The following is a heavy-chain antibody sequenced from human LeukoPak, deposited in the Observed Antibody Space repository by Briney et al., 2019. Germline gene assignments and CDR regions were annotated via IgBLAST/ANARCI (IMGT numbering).Heavy chain of an antibody. CDR2: INPNSGGT. J-gene: IGHJ5*02. Sequence: GASVKVSCKASGYTFTGYYMHWVRQAPGQGLEWMGWINPNSGGTNYAQKFQGRVTMTRDTSISTAYMELSRLRSDDTAVYYCARMGYCSRTSCYKTNWFDPWGQGTLVTVSS. CDR3: ARMGYCSRTSCYKTNWFDP. CDR1: GYTFTGYY. V-gene: IGHV1-2*02. D-gene: IGHD2-2*02.